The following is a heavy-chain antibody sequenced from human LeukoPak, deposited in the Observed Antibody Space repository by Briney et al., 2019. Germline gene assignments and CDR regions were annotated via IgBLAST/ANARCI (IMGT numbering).Heavy chain of an antibody. CDR2: ISGSGGST. V-gene: IGHV3-23*01. CDR1: GFTFSSYA. CDR3: AKRGNSGYDLNDAFDI. D-gene: IGHD5-12*01. Sequence: SGGSLRLSCAASGFTFSSYAMSWVRQAPGKGLEWVSAISGSGGSTYYADSVKGRFTISRDNSKNTLYLQMNSLRAEDTAVYYCAKRGNSGYDLNDAFDIWGQGTMVTVSS. J-gene: IGHJ3*02.